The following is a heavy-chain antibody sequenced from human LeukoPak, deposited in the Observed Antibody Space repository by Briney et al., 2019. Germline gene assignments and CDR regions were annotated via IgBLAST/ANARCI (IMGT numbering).Heavy chain of an antibody. CDR1: GYTFTSYY. J-gene: IGHJ5*02. CDR2: ISPSGGST. D-gene: IGHD5-18*01. Sequence: ASVKVSCKASGYTFTSYYMHWVRQAPGQGLEWMGKISPSGGSTSYAQKFQGRVTMTRDTSKNQFSLKLSSVTAADTAVYYCARAEKRGYSYGYHWFDPWGQGTLVTVSS. CDR3: ARAEKRGYSYGYHWFDP. V-gene: IGHV1-46*01.